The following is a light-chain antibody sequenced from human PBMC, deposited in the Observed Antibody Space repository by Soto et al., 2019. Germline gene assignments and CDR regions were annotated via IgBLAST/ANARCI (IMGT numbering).Light chain of an antibody. Sequence: DIQMTQSPTSLSASVGDRVTITCRASQGIRNFVAWYQQKPGKAPKLLIYAASTLQSGVPSRFSGSGSGTDFTLTINSLQPEDVATYYCQQANNFPLTFGGGTKVEIK. J-gene: IGKJ4*01. CDR3: QQANNFPLT. CDR1: QGIRNF. CDR2: AAS. V-gene: IGKV1-27*01.